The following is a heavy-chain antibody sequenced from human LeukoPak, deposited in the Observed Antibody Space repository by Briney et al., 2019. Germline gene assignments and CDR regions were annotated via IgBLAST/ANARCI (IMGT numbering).Heavy chain of an antibody. V-gene: IGHV1-18*01. CDR1: GYTFTSYG. Sequence: ASVKVSCKASGYTFTSYGISWVRQAPGQGLEWMGWISAYNGNTNYAQKLQGRVTMTTDTSTSTAYMELRSLRSDDTAVYYCATAPIDSSGYYYDYWGQGTLVTVSS. CDR3: ATAPIDSSGYYYDY. CDR2: ISAYNGNT. J-gene: IGHJ4*02. D-gene: IGHD5-12*01.